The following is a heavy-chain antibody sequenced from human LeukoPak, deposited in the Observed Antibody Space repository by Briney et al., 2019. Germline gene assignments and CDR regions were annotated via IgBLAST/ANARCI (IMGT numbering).Heavy chain of an antibody. J-gene: IGHJ4*02. CDR3: AKDRGSGWYYFHY. D-gene: IGHD6-19*01. CDR2: ISGDSGST. CDR1: GFTFHDYA. Sequence: AGSLRLSCAASGFTFHDYAMYWVRQAPGKGPEWVSLISGDSGSTDYADFVKGRFTISRDNSQNSVFLQMNSLTSEDTAVYFCAKDRGSGWYYFHYWGQGTLVTVSS. V-gene: IGHV3-43*02.